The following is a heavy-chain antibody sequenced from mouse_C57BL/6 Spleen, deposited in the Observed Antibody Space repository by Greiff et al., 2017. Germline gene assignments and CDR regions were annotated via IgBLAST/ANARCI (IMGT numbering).Heavy chain of an antibody. Sequence: QVQLQQPGAELVKPGASVKLSCKASGYTFTRYWMHWVKQRPGPGLEWIGMIHPNSGSTNSNEKFKSKATLTVDKSSSTAYMQLSSLPSEDSAVYYCAGGLTPDYWGQGTTLTVAS. CDR1: GYTFTRYW. D-gene: IGHD2-2*01. V-gene: IGHV1-64*01. J-gene: IGHJ2*01. CDR2: IHPNSGST. CDR3: AGGLTPDY.